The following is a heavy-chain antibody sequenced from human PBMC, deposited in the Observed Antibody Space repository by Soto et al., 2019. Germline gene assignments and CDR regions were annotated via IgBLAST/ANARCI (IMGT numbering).Heavy chain of an antibody. J-gene: IGHJ6*02. V-gene: IGHV3-23*01. D-gene: IGHD5-12*01. CDR1: GFTFSSYA. CDR3: AKEIYSGYDSYGMDV. CDR2: ISVSGGST. Sequence: GSLRLSCAASGFTFSSYAMSWVRQAPGKGLEWVSAISVSGGSTYYADSVKGRFTISRDNSKNTLYLQMNSLRAEDTAVYYCAKEIYSGYDSYGMDVWGQGTTVTVSS.